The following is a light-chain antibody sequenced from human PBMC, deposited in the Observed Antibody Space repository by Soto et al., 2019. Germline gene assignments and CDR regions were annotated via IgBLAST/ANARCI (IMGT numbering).Light chain of an antibody. CDR1: QSVSSY. J-gene: IGKJ4*01. CDR2: DAS. Sequence: EIVLTQSPATLSLSPGERRTLPCRARQSVSSYFAWYQQTPDHAPSPLTSDASNRATGIPARFSGNGSGTDFTLPISSLEPEDFAVYYCQQRSNWPPAFGGGTKVDIK. V-gene: IGKV3-11*01. CDR3: QQRSNWPPA.